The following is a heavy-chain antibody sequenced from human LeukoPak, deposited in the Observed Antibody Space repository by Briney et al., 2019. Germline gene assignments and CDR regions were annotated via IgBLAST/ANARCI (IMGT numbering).Heavy chain of an antibody. V-gene: IGHV4-34*01. Sequence: SETLSLTGAVYGGSFSGYYWSWIRQPPGKGLEWIGEINHSGSTNYNPSLKSRVTISVDTSKNQFSLKLSSVTAADTAVYYCARGRSVPAAARKCYYYYMDVWGKGTTVTVSS. J-gene: IGHJ6*03. CDR1: GGSFSGYY. CDR3: ARGRSVPAAARKCYYYYMDV. CDR2: INHSGST. D-gene: IGHD2-2*01.